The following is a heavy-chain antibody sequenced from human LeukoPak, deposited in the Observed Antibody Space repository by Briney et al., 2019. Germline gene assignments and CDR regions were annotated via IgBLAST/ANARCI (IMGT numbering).Heavy chain of an antibody. CDR3: ARHGSYLQH. V-gene: IGHV4-39*01. J-gene: IGHJ1*01. Sequence: PSETLSLTCTVSGGSISSSSYYWGWIRQPPGKGLEWIGSIYYSGSTYYNPSLKSRVTISVDTSKNQFSLKLSSVTAADTAVYCCARHGSYLQHWGQGTLVTVSS. D-gene: IGHD3-10*01. CDR1: GGSISSSSYY. CDR2: IYYSGST.